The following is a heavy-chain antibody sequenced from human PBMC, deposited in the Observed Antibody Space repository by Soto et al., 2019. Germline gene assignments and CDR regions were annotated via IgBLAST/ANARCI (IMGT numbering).Heavy chain of an antibody. CDR1: GFPFSNHW. D-gene: IGHD6-13*01. CDR2: INQDGSEK. Sequence: GGSLRLSCAASGFPFSNHWMTWVRQAPGKGLEWVANINQDGSEKYYVDSVKGRFTISRDNSKNTLYLQMNSLRAEDTAVYYCAKDGYSSSWYYFDYWGQGTLVTVSS. J-gene: IGHJ4*02. CDR3: AKDGYSSSWYYFDY. V-gene: IGHV3-7*05.